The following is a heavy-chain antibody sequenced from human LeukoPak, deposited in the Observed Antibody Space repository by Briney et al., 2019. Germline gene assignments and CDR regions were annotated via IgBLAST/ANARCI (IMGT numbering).Heavy chain of an antibody. CDR3: TRSSHRDGDTFDY. CDR1: GYTFTSYY. J-gene: IGHJ4*02. V-gene: IGHV1-8*02. D-gene: IGHD3-10*01. Sequence: ASVKVSCKASGYTFTSYYMHWVRQATGQGLEWMGWMNPNSGNTGYAQKLQGRVTMTTDPSTTTAYMELRSLRSDDTAVYYCTRSSHRDGDTFDYWGQGTLVTVSS. CDR2: MNPNSGNT.